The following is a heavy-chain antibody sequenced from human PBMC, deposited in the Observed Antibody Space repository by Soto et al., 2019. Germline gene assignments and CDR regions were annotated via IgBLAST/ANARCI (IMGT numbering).Heavy chain of an antibody. V-gene: IGHV3-15*01. J-gene: IGHJ4*02. Sequence: SSSTNCVNQAPGKGLEWVGRIKSKTDGGTTDYAAPVKGRFTISRDDSKNTLYLQMNSLKTEDTAVYYCTTFGGLLAPDPYYFDYWGQGTLVTVSS. CDR1: SSS. CDR3: TTFGGLLAPDPYYFDY. D-gene: IGHD3-10*01. CDR2: IKSKTDGGTT.